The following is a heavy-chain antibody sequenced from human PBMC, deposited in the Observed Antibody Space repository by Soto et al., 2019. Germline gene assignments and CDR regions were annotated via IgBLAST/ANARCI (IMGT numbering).Heavy chain of an antibody. J-gene: IGHJ4*02. CDR2: IYYSGST. Sequence: TSETLSLTCTVSGGSISSYYWSWIRQPPGKGLEWIGYIYYSGSTNYNPSLKSRVTISVDTSKNQFSLKLSSVTAADTAVYYCARRYGSGFDDGGQGPLVTVSP. D-gene: IGHD5-18*01. V-gene: IGHV4-59*08. CDR1: GGSISSYY. CDR3: ARRYGSGFDD.